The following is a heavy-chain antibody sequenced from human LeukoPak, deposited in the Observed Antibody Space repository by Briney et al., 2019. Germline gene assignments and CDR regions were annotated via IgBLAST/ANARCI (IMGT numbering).Heavy chain of an antibody. J-gene: IGHJ4*02. CDR3: ARSGPGGYSCY. CDR1: GYTFTTYY. CDR2: INPTGGST. V-gene: IGHV1-46*01. Sequence: ASVKVSCRASGYTFTTYYMHWVRQAPGQGLEWMRIINPTGGSTSYAQKFQGRVNMTRDTSTSKVYMGLSSLRSEDTDVYYCARSGPGGYSCYWGQGALVTVSS. D-gene: IGHD5-18*01.